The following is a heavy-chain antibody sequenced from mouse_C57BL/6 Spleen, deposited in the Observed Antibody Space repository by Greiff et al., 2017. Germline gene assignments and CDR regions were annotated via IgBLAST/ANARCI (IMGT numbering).Heavy chain of an antibody. CDR3: AREDYDGYYFDY. CDR2: ISAGGSYT. Sequence: EVMLVESGGGLVKPGGSLKLSCAASGFTFSSYAMSWVRQTPEKRLEWVATISAGGSYTYYPDNVKGRFTISRDNAKNNLYLQMSHLKSEDTAMYYCAREDYDGYYFDYWGQGTTLTVSS. V-gene: IGHV5-4*01. CDR1: GFTFSSYA. D-gene: IGHD2-4*01. J-gene: IGHJ2*01.